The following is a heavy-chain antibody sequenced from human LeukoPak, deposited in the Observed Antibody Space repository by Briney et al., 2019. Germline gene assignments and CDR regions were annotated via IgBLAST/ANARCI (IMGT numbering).Heavy chain of an antibody. CDR2: IYYSGST. D-gene: IGHD1-14*01. Sequence: SETLSLTCTVSGGSISSYYWSWLRQPPGKGLEWIGYIYYSGSTNYNPSLKSRVTISVDTSKNQFSLKLSSVTAADTAVYYCARVKGPLGSPHFDYWGQGTLVTVSS. CDR3: ARVKGPLGSPHFDY. V-gene: IGHV4-59*01. J-gene: IGHJ4*02. CDR1: GGSISSYY.